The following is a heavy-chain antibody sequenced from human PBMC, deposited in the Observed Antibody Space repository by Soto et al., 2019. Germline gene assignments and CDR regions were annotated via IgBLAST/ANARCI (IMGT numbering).Heavy chain of an antibody. CDR1: GDSVASNSAA. CDR2: TYYRSKWYT. J-gene: IGHJ6*02. V-gene: IGHV6-1*01. Sequence: SQTLSLTCAISGDSVASNSAAWNWIRQSPSRGLEWLGRTYYRSKWYTDYAESVKSRITINPDTSKNQVSLQLKSVTPILHRYGMDVWGQGTTVTVSS. CDR3: V.